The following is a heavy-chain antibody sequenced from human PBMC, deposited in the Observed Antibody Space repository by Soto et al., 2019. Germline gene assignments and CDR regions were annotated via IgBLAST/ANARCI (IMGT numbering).Heavy chain of an antibody. CDR2: ISGSGGST. CDR3: TKGPPPPYSSTWYYFDY. J-gene: IGHJ4*02. CDR1: GFTFSSYA. V-gene: IGHV3-23*01. Sequence: GGSLRLSCAASGFTFSSYAMSWVRQAPGRGLECVSSISGSGGSTYYADSVKGRFTISRDNSKNTLYLQMISLTAEDTAIYYCTKGPPPPYSSTWYYFDYWGQGTLVTVSS. D-gene: IGHD6-13*01.